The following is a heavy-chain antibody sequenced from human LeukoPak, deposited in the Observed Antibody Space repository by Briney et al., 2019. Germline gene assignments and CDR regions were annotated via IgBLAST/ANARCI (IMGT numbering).Heavy chain of an antibody. Sequence: GGSLRLSCAASGFTFGNYWMSWVRQAPGKGLEWVADIKQDGSEKYYVDSVRGRFTISRDNAKNSLYLQMNSLRAEDTALYYCASVWEGGYWGQGTLVTVSS. CDR1: GFTFGNYW. D-gene: IGHD1-26*01. J-gene: IGHJ4*02. V-gene: IGHV3-7*01. CDR3: ASVWEGGY. CDR2: IKQDGSEK.